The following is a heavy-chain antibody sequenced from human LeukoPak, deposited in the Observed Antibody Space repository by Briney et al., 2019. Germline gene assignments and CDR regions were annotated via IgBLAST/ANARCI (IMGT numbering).Heavy chain of an antibody. D-gene: IGHD3-10*01. V-gene: IGHV3-23*01. J-gene: IGHJ4*02. CDR3: AKGPGSYYTSYFDY. CDR2: ISTSGGRT. Sequence: AGGSLRLSCAASGFTFSSCAMSWVRQAPGKGLEWVSAISTSGGRTFYADSVKGRFTISRDNSKNTLYLQMNSLRAEDTAVYYCAKGPGSYYTSYFDYWGQGTLVTVSS. CDR1: GFTFSSCA.